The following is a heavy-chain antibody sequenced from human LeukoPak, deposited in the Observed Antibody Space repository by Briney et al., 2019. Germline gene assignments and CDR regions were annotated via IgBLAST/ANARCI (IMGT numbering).Heavy chain of an antibody. CDR2: INDSGNT. J-gene: IGHJ4*02. V-gene: IGHV4-34*01. CDR1: VGSFSDYY. Sequence: PSETLSPTCAVYVGSFSDYYWTWIRQSPERGLEWIGEINDSGNTHYNPSLKSRVVISIDTSKNQFSLNLSSVTAADTAIYFCARGDPSFSTCDSWGQGSLVTVSS. CDR3: ARGDPSFSTCDS. D-gene: IGHD2-15*01.